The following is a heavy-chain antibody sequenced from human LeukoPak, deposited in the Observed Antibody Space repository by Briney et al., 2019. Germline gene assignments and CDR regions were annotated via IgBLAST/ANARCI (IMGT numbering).Heavy chain of an antibody. CDR3: VRGVPACRDAHESTNDCTNWFDP. Sequence: SETLSLTCVVYGGTFSGYFWSWIRQSPGKGLEWLGEVNRSGSTNYNSSLKSRLNISIDMSKNHFSLRLNSVTAADTAVYYCVRGVPACRDAHESTNDCTNWFDPWGQGALVTVSS. J-gene: IGHJ5*02. CDR2: VNRSGST. D-gene: IGHD2-8*01. CDR1: GGTFSGYF. V-gene: IGHV4-34*01.